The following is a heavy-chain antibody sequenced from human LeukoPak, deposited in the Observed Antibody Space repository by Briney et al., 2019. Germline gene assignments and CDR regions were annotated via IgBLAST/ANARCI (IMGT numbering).Heavy chain of an antibody. CDR3: AREGGGDLVGANQIDY. V-gene: IGHV4-30-4*08. Sequence: PSETLSLTCTVSGGSISSGDYYWSWIRQPPGKGLEWIGYIYYSGSTYYNPSLKSRVTISVDTSENQFSLKLSSVTAADTAVYYWAREGGGDLVGANQIDYWGQGTLVTVSS. D-gene: IGHD1-26*01. CDR2: IYYSGST. J-gene: IGHJ4*02. CDR1: GGSISSGDYY.